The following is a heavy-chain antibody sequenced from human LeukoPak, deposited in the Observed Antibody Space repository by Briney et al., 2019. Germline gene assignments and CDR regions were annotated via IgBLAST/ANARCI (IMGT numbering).Heavy chain of an antibody. CDR2: INEDGSEK. CDR1: GFSFSRYW. CDR3: ASRGGSAQPPPADY. J-gene: IGHJ4*02. V-gene: IGHV3-7*01. D-gene: IGHD1-26*01. Sequence: GGSLRLSCADSGFSFSRYWMSWVRQAPGKGLEWVANINEDGSEKYYVDSVRGRFTISRDNAQNSLYLQMNSLRAEDTAVYYCASRGGSAQPPPADYWGQGTLVTVSS.